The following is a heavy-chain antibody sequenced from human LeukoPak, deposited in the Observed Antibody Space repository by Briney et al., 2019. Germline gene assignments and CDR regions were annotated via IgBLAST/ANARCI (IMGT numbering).Heavy chain of an antibody. CDR3: ARGPLWPSYYFDY. Sequence: ASVKVSCKASGYTFTGYYMHWVRQAPGQGLEWMVWINPNSGGTNYAQKFQGRVTMTRDTSISTAYMELSRLRSDDTAVYYCARGPLWPSYYFDYWGQGTLVTVSS. D-gene: IGHD5-18*01. CDR1: GYTFTGYY. V-gene: IGHV1-2*02. J-gene: IGHJ4*02. CDR2: INPNSGGT.